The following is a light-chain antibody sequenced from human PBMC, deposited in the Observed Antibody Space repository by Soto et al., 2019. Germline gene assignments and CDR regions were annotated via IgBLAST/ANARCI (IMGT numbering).Light chain of an antibody. Sequence: SALTQPASASGSPGQSITISCTGSTSDVGAYNYVSWYQHHPGKAPKLIIYEGSDRPSGVSNRFSGSKSGHTASLSVSGLQAEDEAHYYCCSCTRSRTLVFGGGTKLTVL. J-gene: IGLJ2*01. CDR3: CSCTRSRTLV. CDR2: EGS. CDR1: TSDVGAYNY. V-gene: IGLV2-14*01.